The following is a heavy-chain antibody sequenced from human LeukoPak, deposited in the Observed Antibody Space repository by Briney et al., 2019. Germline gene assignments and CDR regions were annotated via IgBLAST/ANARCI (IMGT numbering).Heavy chain of an antibody. J-gene: IGHJ4*02. D-gene: IGHD4-17*01. CDR3: ATTSMYGDYVAFAFAH. Sequence: GASVKVSCKASGGTLSNYALSWVRQAPGQGPEWMGGIIPMFGTTKYAQEFQGRVTITTDESTRTAYMELSSLRSEDTAVFYCATTSMYGDYVAFAFAHWGQGTLVTVSS. CDR1: GGTLSNYA. CDR2: IIPMFGTT. V-gene: IGHV1-69*05.